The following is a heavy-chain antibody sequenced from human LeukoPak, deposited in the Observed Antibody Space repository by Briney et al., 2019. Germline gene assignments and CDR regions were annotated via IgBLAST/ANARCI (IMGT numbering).Heavy chain of an antibody. CDR3: ARDLGSSNSYYNWFDP. CDR2: IKRDGSEK. J-gene: IGHJ5*02. Sequence: GGSLRLSCAASGFTFSAYWMSWVRQAPGKGLEWVANIKRDGSEKHYVDSVEGRFTISRDNAKNSLYLQMNSLRAEDTAVYYCARDLGSSNSYYNWFDPWGQGTLVTVSS. V-gene: IGHV3-7*01. D-gene: IGHD1-26*01. CDR1: GFTFSAYW.